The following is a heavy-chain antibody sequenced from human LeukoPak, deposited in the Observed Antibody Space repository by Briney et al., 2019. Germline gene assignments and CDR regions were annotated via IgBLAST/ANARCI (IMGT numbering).Heavy chain of an antibody. V-gene: IGHV4-39*01. J-gene: IGHJ5*02. Sequence: SETLSLTCTVSGGSISSSSYYWGWIRQPPGKGLEWIGSIYYSGSTYYNPSLKSRVTISVDTSKNQFSLKLSSVTAADTAVYYCARHRITMVRGVITHNWFDPWGQGTLVTVSS. CDR1: GGSISSSSYY. CDR3: ARHRITMVRGVITHNWFDP. CDR2: IYYSGST. D-gene: IGHD3-10*01.